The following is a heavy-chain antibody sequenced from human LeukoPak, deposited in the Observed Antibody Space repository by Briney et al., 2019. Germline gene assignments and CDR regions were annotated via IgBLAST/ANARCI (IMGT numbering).Heavy chain of an antibody. Sequence: GESLKISCKGSGYSFTTYWIGWVRQMPGKGLEWMGSIYPGDADTRYSPSFQGQVTISADKSISTAYLQWSSLKASDTAMYYCARHVWEMATTIVGYFYYGMDVWGQGTTVTVSS. D-gene: IGHD5-24*01. J-gene: IGHJ6*02. CDR3: ARHVWEMATTIVGYFYYGMDV. CDR1: GYSFTTYW. CDR2: IYPGDADT. V-gene: IGHV5-51*01.